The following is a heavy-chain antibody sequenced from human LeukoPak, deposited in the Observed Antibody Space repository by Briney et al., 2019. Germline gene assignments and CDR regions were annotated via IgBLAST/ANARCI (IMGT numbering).Heavy chain of an antibody. CDR1: GYTFTSYD. V-gene: IGHV1-8*03. CDR3: ARSSGYTYYWYFDL. J-gene: IGHJ2*01. CDR2: MNPNSGNT. Sequence: ASVKVSCKASGYTFTSYDINWVRQATGQGLEWMGWMNPNSGNTGYAQKFQGRVTITRNTSVSTAYMELSSLRSEDTAVYYCARSSGYTYYWYFDLWGRGTLVTVSS. D-gene: IGHD3-22*01.